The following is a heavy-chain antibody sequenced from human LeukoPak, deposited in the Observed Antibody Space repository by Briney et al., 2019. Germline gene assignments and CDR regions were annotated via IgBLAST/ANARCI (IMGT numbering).Heavy chain of an antibody. CDR2: ASYDGSNK. CDR3: ARDRGYNYGSNY. CDR1: GFTFSSYA. V-gene: IGHV3-30*04. Sequence: PGGSLRLSCATSGFTFSSYAMHWVRQTPGKGLEWVAVASYDGSNKYYADSVEGRFTISRDNSTNTLYLQMNSLRDEDTAVYYCARDRGYNYGSNYWGQGTLVTVSS. D-gene: IGHD5-18*01. J-gene: IGHJ4*02.